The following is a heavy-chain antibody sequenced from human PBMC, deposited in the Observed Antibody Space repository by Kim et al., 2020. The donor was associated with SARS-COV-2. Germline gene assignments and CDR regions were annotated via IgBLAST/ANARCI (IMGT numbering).Heavy chain of an antibody. CDR3: ARAESLTIFGGVEALGAFEI. D-gene: IGHD3-3*01. CDR1: GFSIRSYY. V-gene: IGHV4-59*13. Sequence: SETLSLTCTVSGFSIRSYYWSWIRQPPGKGLEWIGYIYYSGSTNYNPSLKSRVTISVDTSKNQFSLKLSSVTAADTAVYYCARAESLTIFGGVEALGAFEICGQGGMGTVSS. J-gene: IGHJ3*02. CDR2: IYYSGST.